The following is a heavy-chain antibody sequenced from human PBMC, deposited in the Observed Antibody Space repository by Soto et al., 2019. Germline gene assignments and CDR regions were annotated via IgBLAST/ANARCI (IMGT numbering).Heavy chain of an antibody. D-gene: IGHD3-10*01. CDR3: ARCYASGSYPYDY. Sequence: ASVKVSCKASGYTITNYAFSWVRQAPAQGLEWMGWVKVDSGNTHYAQKFQDRVTMTTDTSTNTAYMELRSLRSDDTAVYYCARCYASGSYPYDYWGQGTLVTVSS. CDR2: VKVDSGNT. CDR1: GYTITNYA. V-gene: IGHV1-18*01. J-gene: IGHJ4*02.